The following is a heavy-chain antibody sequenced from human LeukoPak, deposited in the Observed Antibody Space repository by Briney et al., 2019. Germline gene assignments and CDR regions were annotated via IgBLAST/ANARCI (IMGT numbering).Heavy chain of an antibody. CDR3: ARDVPQYYYGSGSPLDY. V-gene: IGHV3-7*01. D-gene: IGHD3-10*01. CDR2: INQEESVA. Sequence: GGSLRLSCVASGFAYRAYWMSWVRQAPGKGLEWVAIINQEESVASYVDSVKGRFTISRDNAKNSLYLQMNSLRAEDTAVYYCARDVPQYYYGSGSPLDYWGQGTLVTVSS. J-gene: IGHJ4*02. CDR1: GFAYRAYW.